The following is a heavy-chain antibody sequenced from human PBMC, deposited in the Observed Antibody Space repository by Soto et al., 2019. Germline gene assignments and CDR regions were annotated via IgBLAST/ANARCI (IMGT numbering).Heavy chain of an antibody. V-gene: IGHV3-7*01. Sequence: PGGSLRLSCAASGFTFSSYWMSWVRQASGKGLEWVANIKQDGSEKYYVDSVKGRFTISRDNAKNSLYLQMNSLRTEDTAVYYCARVRVITFGGVIVIVHSYDYWGQGTLVTVSS. CDR1: GFTFSSYW. D-gene: IGHD3-16*02. CDR2: IKQDGSEK. CDR3: ARVRVITFGGVIVIVHSYDY. J-gene: IGHJ4*02.